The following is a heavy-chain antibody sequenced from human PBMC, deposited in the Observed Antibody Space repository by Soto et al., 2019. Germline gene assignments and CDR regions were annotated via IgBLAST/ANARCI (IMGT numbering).Heavy chain of an antibody. CDR2: ISSTTNYI. CDR1: GFTFTRYS. V-gene: IGHV3-21*06. J-gene: IGHJ4*02. CDR3: ARESEDLTTNFDY. Sequence: LRLSCAASGFTFTRYSMNWVRQAPGKGLEWVSSISSTTNYIYYGDSMKGRFTISRDNAKNSLYLEMNSLRAEDTAVYYCARESEDLTTNFDYWGQGTLVTVSS.